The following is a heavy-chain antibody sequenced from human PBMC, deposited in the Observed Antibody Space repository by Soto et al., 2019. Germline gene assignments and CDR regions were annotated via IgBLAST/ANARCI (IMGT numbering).Heavy chain of an antibody. J-gene: IGHJ4*02. CDR1: GHTFGSRA. Sequence: QSWGSLRSPCLASGHTFGSRAMSWFRQAPGKGPKWVSTITDSGADEKYGDSVRGRLGISKDYSKKPGYLQMTSLTAEDAAMYSCARGSTDSCTGRRIFDFWGRGTLVAVSS. D-gene: IGHD2-21*01. V-gene: IGHV3-23*01. CDR3: ARGSTDSCTGRRIFDF. CDR2: ITDSGADE.